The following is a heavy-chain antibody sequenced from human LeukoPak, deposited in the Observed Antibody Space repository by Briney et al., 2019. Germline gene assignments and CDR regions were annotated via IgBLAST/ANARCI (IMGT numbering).Heavy chain of an antibody. D-gene: IGHD3-3*02. Sequence: GGSLRLSCAASGFTFSSYSMNWVRQAPGKGLEWVSYISSSSSTIYSADSVKGRFTISRDNAKNSLCLEMNSLRADDTAVYYCVRASIQSSLDFWGQGTLVTVSS. CDR2: ISSSSSTI. J-gene: IGHJ4*02. V-gene: IGHV3-48*01. CDR1: GFTFSSYS. CDR3: VRASIQSSLDF.